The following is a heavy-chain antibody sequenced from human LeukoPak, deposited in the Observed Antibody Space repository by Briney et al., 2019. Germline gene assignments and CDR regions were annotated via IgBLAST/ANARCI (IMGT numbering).Heavy chain of an antibody. D-gene: IGHD3-10*01. Sequence: PGGSLRLSCAASGFTVSSNYMSWVRQAPGKGLEWVSVIYSGGSTYYADSVKGRFTISSDNSKNTLYLQMNSLRAEDTAVYYCAREAVTMVRGVIIVDAFDIWGQGTMVTVSS. CDR3: AREAVTMVRGVIIVDAFDI. CDR2: IYSGGST. J-gene: IGHJ3*02. CDR1: GFTVSSNY. V-gene: IGHV3-53*01.